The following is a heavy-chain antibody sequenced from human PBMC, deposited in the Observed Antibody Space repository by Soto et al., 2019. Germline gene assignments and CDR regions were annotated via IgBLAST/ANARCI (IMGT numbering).Heavy chain of an antibody. CDR2: INPSDGHR. J-gene: IGHJ4*02. CDR3: ARDRLRGYDSSGFYS. Sequence: QIQLVQSGAEWRKPGASVKVSCKASGYSFSFYGINWVRQAPGQGLEWMGWINPSDGHRNFAQKFEDRVTMTTATATHTVFLELRSLKSDDTAIYYCARDRLRGYDSSGFYSWGQGTMVTVSS. V-gene: IGHV1-18*01. D-gene: IGHD3-22*01. CDR1: GYSFSFYG.